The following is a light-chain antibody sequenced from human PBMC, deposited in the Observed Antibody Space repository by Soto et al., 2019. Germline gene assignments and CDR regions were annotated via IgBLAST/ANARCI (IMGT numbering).Light chain of an antibody. V-gene: IGLV2-14*03. Sequence: QSVLPQPASGSGSPGQSIPISCTGTRRGVGASHFVSWHQQHPGKAPQLMIYNVYDRPSGISYRFSGSKYGNTAPLTISGLQGEDEADYYCSAYTVSRTYVFGTGTKVTVL. CDR2: NVY. CDR3: SAYTVSRTYV. CDR1: RRGVGASHF. J-gene: IGLJ1*01.